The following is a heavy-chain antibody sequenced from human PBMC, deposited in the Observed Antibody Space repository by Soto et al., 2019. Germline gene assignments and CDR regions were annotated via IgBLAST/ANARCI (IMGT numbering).Heavy chain of an antibody. Sequence: GGSLRLSCAASGFTFSSYWMHWVRQAPGKGLVWVSRINSDGRSTSYADSVKGRFTISRDNAKNTLYLQMNSLRAEDTAVYYCAVAVAGPTAIGYWGQGTLVTVSS. CDR2: INSDGRST. CDR3: AVAVAGPTAIGY. D-gene: IGHD6-19*01. CDR1: GFTFSSYW. V-gene: IGHV3-74*01. J-gene: IGHJ4*02.